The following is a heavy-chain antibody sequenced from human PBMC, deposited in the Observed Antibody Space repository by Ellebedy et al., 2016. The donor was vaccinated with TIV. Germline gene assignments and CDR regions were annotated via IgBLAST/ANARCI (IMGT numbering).Heavy chain of an antibody. Sequence: AASVKVSCKASGYTFTSYAMHWVRQAPGQRLEWMGWINAGNGNTKYSQKFQGRVTITRDTSASTAYMELSSLRSEDTAVYYCARTSYYDFWSGYDYYYGMDVWGQGTTVTVSS. V-gene: IGHV1-3*01. J-gene: IGHJ6*02. CDR3: ARTSYYDFWSGYDYYYGMDV. CDR2: INAGNGNT. CDR1: GYTFTSYA. D-gene: IGHD3-3*01.